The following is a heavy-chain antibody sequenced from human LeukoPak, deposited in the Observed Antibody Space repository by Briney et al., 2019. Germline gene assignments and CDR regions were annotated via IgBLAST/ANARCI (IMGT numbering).Heavy chain of an antibody. CDR2: ISWNSGSI. V-gene: IGHV3-9*01. CDR1: GFTFDDYA. J-gene: IGHJ3*02. Sequence: PGGSLRLSCAASGFTFDDYAMHWVRHAPGKGLEGVSGISWNSGSIGYADSVKGRFTISRDNAKNSLYLQMNSLRAEDTAVYYCLTIVETTFDAFDIWGQGTMVTVSS. CDR3: LTIVETTFDAFDI. D-gene: IGHD2/OR15-2a*01.